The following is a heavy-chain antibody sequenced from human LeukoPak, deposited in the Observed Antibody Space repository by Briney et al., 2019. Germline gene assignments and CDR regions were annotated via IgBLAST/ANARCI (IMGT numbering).Heavy chain of an antibody. Sequence: PGGSLRLSCAASGFTFSGFAIHWVRQAPGKGLEWVAAISYDGSDKDYVDSVKGRSTISRDNSKNMLSLQMNSLRVEDTAVYYCARRVGRSGPLDYWGQGTLVTVSS. CDR2: ISYDGSDK. D-gene: IGHD1-26*01. V-gene: IGHV3-30*03. CDR1: GFTFSGFA. J-gene: IGHJ4*02. CDR3: ARRVGRSGPLDY.